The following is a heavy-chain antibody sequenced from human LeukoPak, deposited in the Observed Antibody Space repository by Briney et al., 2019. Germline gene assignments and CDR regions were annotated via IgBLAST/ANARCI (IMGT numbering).Heavy chain of an antibody. CDR2: INTDGSST. V-gene: IGHV3-74*01. CDR3: VRVRGSYAFDF. D-gene: IGHD1-26*01. CDR1: GFTFSSYW. J-gene: IGHJ4*02. Sequence: PGESLRLSCAASGFTFSSYWMHWVRQAPGKGLVWVSRINTDGSSTSYADSVKGRFTISRDNAKNTLYLQMNSLRAEDTAVYYCVRVRGSYAFDFWGQGTPVIVSS.